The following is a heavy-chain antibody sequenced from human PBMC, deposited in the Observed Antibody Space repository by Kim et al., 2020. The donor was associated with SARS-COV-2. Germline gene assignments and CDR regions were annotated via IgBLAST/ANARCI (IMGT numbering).Heavy chain of an antibody. CDR1: GFTFSSYW. J-gene: IGHJ4*02. CDR2: IKQGGTET. CDR3: VRKDQLGSGSAY. Sequence: GGSLRLSCAASGFTFSSYWMSWVRQAPGKGLEWVANIKQGGTETYYMDSVKGRFTISRDDAKNSLYLQMNSLRGEDTAVYYCVRKDQLGSGSAYWGQGTLVTVSS. D-gene: IGHD3-10*01. V-gene: IGHV3-7*01.